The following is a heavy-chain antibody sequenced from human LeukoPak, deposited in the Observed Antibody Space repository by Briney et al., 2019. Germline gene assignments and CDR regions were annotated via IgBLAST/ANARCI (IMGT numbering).Heavy chain of an antibody. D-gene: IGHD3-10*01. CDR1: GYTFTGYY. CDR3: ARSIDYYGSGSYCDY. J-gene: IGHJ4*02. V-gene: IGHV1-2*02. CDR2: INPNSGGT. Sequence: ASVKVSCKASGYTFTGYYMHWVRQAPGQGLEWMGGINPNSGGTNYAQKFQGRVTMTRDTSISTAYMELSRLRSDDTAVYYCARSIDYYGSGSYCDYWGQGTLVTVSS.